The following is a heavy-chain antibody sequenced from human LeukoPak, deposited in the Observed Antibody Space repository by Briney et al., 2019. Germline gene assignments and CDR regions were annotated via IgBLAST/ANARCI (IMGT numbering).Heavy chain of an antibody. J-gene: IGHJ4*02. Sequence: GGSLRLSCTASGFTFSSYWMSWVRQAPGKGLEWVANIKQDGSESYYVDSLKGRFTFSRDNAKNSLYLQINSLRAEDTAVYYCARARYCGGACYDYWGQGTLVTVSS. CDR2: IKQDGSES. CDR3: ARARYCGGACYDY. CDR1: GFTFSSYW. D-gene: IGHD2-21*02. V-gene: IGHV3-7*01.